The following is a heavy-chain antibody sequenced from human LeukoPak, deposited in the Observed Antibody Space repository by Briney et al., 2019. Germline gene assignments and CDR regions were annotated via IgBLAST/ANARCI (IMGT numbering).Heavy chain of an antibody. J-gene: IGHJ6*02. V-gene: IGHV3-11*01. Sequence: GGSLRLSCAASGFTFSDYYMSWIRQAPGKGLEWVSYISSSGSTIYYADPVKGRFTISRDNAKNSLYLQMNSLRAEDTAVYYCARDSEYYYYGMDVWGQGTTVTVSS. CDR1: GFTFSDYY. CDR2: ISSSGSTI. CDR3: ARDSEYYYYGMDV. D-gene: IGHD6-6*01.